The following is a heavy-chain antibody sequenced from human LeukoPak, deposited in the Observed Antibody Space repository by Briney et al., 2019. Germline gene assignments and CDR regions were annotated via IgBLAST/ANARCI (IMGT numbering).Heavy chain of an antibody. V-gene: IGHV3-74*03. J-gene: IGHJ4*02. CDR2: ISSDWSST. D-gene: IGHD6-6*01. CDR1: GFTFTNHW. Sequence: PGGSLRLSCSASGFTFTNHWMHWVRQTPGKGPVWVSLISSDWSSTTYADSVKGRFTISRDNAKNTLYLQMNNLSAEDTAMYYCARDQRVTGRPDIDYWGQGALVIVSS. CDR3: ARDQRVTGRPDIDY.